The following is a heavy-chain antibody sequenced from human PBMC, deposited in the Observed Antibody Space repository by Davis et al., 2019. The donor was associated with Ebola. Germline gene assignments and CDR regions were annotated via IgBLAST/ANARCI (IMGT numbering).Heavy chain of an antibody. Sequence: LRLSCTVSGGSISSGDYYWSWIRQPPGKGLEWIGYIYYSGSTYYNPSLKSRVTISVDTSKNQFSLKLSSVTAADTAVYYCARETYYYDSSGYHKGAFDIWGQGTMVTVSS. J-gene: IGHJ3*02. CDR3: ARETYYYDSSGYHKGAFDI. CDR2: IYYSGST. CDR1: GGSISSGDYY. V-gene: IGHV4-30-4*01. D-gene: IGHD3-22*01.